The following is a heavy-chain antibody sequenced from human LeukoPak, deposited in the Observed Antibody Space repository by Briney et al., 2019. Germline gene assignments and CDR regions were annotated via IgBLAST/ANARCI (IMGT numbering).Heavy chain of an antibody. J-gene: IGHJ4*02. Sequence: GGSLRLSCVASGFIVNDHAMHWVRQTPGKGLEWVAGVFWNGVDKGYADSVKGRFTISRDNSKNTLYLQMNSLRAEDTAVYYCAKDKEDYYGSGSYLDYWGQGTLVTVSS. D-gene: IGHD3-10*01. CDR2: VFWNGVDK. CDR3: AKDKEDYYGSGSYLDY. CDR1: GFIVNDHA. V-gene: IGHV3-9*01.